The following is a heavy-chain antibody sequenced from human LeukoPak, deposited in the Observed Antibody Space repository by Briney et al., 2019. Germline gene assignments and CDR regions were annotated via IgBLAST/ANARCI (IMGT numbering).Heavy chain of an antibody. Sequence: GGSLRLSCAASGFTGSSNYMSWVRQAPGKGLEWGSVIYSGGSTYYADSVKGRFTISRDNSKNTPYLQMNSLRAEDTAVYYCARAEAGSYYYGMDVWGKGTTVTVSS. CDR1: GFTGSSNY. D-gene: IGHD3-10*01. V-gene: IGHV3-53*01. CDR3: ARAEAGSYYYGMDV. J-gene: IGHJ6*04. CDR2: IYSGGST.